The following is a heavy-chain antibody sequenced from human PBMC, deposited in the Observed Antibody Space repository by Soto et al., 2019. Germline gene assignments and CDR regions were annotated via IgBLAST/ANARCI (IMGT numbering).Heavy chain of an antibody. CDR1: GGSISSGDYY. CDR3: ARRNYYDSSGYYSSNWFDP. J-gene: IGHJ5*02. Sequence: SETLSLTCTVSGGSISSGDYYWSWIRQPPGKGLEWIGYIYYSGSTYYNPSLKSRVTISVDTSKNQFSLKLSSVTAADTAVYYCARRNYYDSSGYYSSNWFDPWGQGTLVTVSS. CDR2: IYYSGST. V-gene: IGHV4-30-4*01. D-gene: IGHD3-22*01.